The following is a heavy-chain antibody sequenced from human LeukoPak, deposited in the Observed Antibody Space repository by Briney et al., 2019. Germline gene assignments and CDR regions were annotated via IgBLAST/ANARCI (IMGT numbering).Heavy chain of an antibody. CDR2: IYSGGST. J-gene: IGHJ4*02. V-gene: IGHV3-66*01. D-gene: IGHD6-13*01. Sequence: QPGGSLRLSCAASGFTVSSNYMSWVRQAPGKGLEWVSVIYSGGSTYYADSVKGRFTISRDNSKNTLHLQMNSLRTEDTAVYYCARVKGGIAAAGNYFDYWGQGTLVTVSS. CDR1: GFTVSSNY. CDR3: ARVKGGIAAAGNYFDY.